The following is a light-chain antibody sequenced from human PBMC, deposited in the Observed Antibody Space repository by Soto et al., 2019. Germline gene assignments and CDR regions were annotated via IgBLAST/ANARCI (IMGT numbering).Light chain of an antibody. CDR3: HQRQSWPRT. Sequence: EIVLTQSPGTLSFSPGERATLSCRASHTVSSNYLAWCQQRPGQAPRLLIYGASTRAAGVPARFSGSGSGTDFTLTISDVEPEDFAVYYCHQRQSWPRTFGQGTKVDIK. CDR1: HTVSSNY. J-gene: IGKJ1*01. V-gene: IGKV3-20*01. CDR2: GAS.